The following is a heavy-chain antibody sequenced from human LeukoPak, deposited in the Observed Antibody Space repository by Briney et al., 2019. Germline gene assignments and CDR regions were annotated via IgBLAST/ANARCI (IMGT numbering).Heavy chain of an antibody. V-gene: IGHV4-34*01. D-gene: IGHD6-19*01. CDR3: ARGVGSGLVNWYFDL. J-gene: IGHJ2*01. Sequence: SETLSLTCAVSGVSFSGNYWSWIRQSPGKGLEWLGEITHRGSSKYNPPLKSRVTISLDTSKNQFSLKLTPVTAADAAVYFCARGVGSGLVNWYFDLWGRGTRLTVSS. CDR1: GVSFSGNY. CDR2: ITHRGSS.